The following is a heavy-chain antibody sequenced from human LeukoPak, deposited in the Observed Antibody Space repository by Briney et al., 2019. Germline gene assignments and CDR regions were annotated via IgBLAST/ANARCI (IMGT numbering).Heavy chain of an antibody. V-gene: IGHV4-59*11. CDR1: GGSISSHY. J-gene: IGHJ4*02. D-gene: IGHD1-26*01. Sequence: SETLSLTCTVSGGSISSHYWSCIRQPPGKGLEWIGYIYSSGNTNYNPSLKSRVTISVDTSKNQFSLKLSSVTAADTAVYYCASDSGGYGFDYWGQGTLVTVSS. CDR2: IYSSGNT. CDR3: ASDSGGYGFDY.